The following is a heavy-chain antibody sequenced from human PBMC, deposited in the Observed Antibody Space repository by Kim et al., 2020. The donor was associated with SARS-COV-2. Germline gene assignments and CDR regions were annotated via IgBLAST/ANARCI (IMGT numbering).Heavy chain of an antibody. D-gene: IGHD6-19*01. V-gene: IGHV3-74*01. Sequence: CGDYVKSQFPISRHNAKNTLYLQMNSLRAEDTAVYYCARRQFTSGWYYFDYWGQGTLVTVSS. J-gene: IGHJ4*02. CDR3: ARRQFTSGWYYFDY.